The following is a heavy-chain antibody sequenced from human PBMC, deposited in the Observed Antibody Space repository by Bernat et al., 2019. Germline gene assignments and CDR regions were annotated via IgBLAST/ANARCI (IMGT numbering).Heavy chain of an antibody. CDR1: GFTFSSYW. CDR3: ARSITLIVVVPPTGWFDP. J-gene: IGHJ5*02. D-gene: IGHD3-22*01. V-gene: IGHV3-7*03. CDR2: IKQDGSEK. Sequence: EVQLVESGGGLVQPGGSLRLSCAASGFTFSSYWMSWVRQAPGKGLEWVANIKQDGSEKYYVDSVKGRFTISRDNAKNSLYLQMNILRAEDTAVYYCARSITLIVVVPPTGWFDPWGQGTLVTVSS.